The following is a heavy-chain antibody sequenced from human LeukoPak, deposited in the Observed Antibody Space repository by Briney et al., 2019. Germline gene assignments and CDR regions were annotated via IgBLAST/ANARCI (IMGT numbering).Heavy chain of an antibody. Sequence: GSLRLSCEASGFTFSSYAMSWVRQAPGKGLEWVSGIIDSGDITYYANSVKGRFTISRDNSKNTLYLQMNSLRAEDTAVYYCARDQGPRNYFDYWGQGTLVTVSS. J-gene: IGHJ4*02. CDR1: GFTFSSYA. V-gene: IGHV3-23*01. CDR2: IIDSGDIT. CDR3: ARDQGPRNYFDY.